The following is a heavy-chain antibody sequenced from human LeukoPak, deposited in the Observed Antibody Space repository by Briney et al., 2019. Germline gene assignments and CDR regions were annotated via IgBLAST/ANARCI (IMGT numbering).Heavy chain of an antibody. D-gene: IGHD1-26*01. CDR1: GGSISSYY. CDR2: IHTSGST. V-gene: IGHV4-4*07. J-gene: IGHJ4*02. CDR3: AREDSGSYRAFDY. Sequence: SETLSLTCTVSGGSISSYYWSWIRQPAGKGLEWIGRIHTSGSTNFNPSLKSRVTMSVDTSKTQFSLKVTSVTAADTAVYYCAREDSGSYRAFDYWGQGTLVTVSS.